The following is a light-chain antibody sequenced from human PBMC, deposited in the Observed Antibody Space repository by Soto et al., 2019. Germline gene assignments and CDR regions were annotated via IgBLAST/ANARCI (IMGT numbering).Light chain of an antibody. Sequence: AIQLTQSPSSLSASVGHRVSITCRASQDISSALAWFQQKPGKPPNLLIYDASSLKTGVPSRFSGSGSGTDFTLAISSLQPDDFATYYCQHFYNYPRTFGQGTRVDI. CDR3: QHFYNYPRT. J-gene: IGKJ2*01. CDR1: QDISSA. V-gene: IGKV1D-13*01. CDR2: DAS.